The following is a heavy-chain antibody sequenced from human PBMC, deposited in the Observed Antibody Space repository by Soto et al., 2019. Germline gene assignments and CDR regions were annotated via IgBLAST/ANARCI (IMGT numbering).Heavy chain of an antibody. D-gene: IGHD3-22*01. CDR1: GGPISSGGYY. CDR3: ARDSRSGYYLEY. V-gene: IGHV4-30-2*01. Sequence: PSETLSLTCTVSGGPISSGGYYWSWIRQPPGKGLEWIGYIYHSGGPDYNQSLKSRVTITVDSSNNQFSLKLNSVTAADTAVYYCARDSRSGYYLEYWGQGTLVTVSS. CDR2: IYHSGGP. J-gene: IGHJ4*02.